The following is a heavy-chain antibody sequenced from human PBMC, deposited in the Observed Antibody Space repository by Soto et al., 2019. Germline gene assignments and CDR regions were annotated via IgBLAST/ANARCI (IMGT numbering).Heavy chain of an antibody. CDR1: GGSISSGDYY. Sequence: SETLSLTCTVSGGSISSGDYYWSWIRQPPGKGLEWIGYIYYSGSTYYNPSLKSRVTISVDTSKNQFSLKLSSVTAADTAVYYCARDQGTAMGLFDYWGQGTLVTVSS. J-gene: IGHJ4*02. CDR2: IYYSGST. V-gene: IGHV4-30-4*01. CDR3: ARDQGTAMGLFDY. D-gene: IGHD5-18*01.